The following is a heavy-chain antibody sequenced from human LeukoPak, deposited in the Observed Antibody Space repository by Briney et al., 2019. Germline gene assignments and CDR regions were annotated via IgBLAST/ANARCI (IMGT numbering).Heavy chain of an antibody. CDR3: AKEIAVIGVPRFDY. Sequence: GGSLRLSCAASGFPFSSYAMSWVRQAPGKRLEWVSGITSGGGDTYYADSVKGRFTISRDNAKNTVSLQMNSLRPEDTAIYYCAKEIAVIGVPRFDYWSQGTLVTVSS. V-gene: IGHV3-23*01. CDR1: GFPFSSYA. D-gene: IGHD6-19*01. J-gene: IGHJ4*02. CDR2: ITSGGGDT.